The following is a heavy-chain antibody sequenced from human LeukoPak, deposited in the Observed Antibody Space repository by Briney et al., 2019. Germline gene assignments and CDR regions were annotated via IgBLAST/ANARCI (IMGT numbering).Heavy chain of an antibody. D-gene: IGHD2-2*02. CDR3: AKGVRGPYCSSTSCYTHYYYYYMDV. J-gene: IGHJ6*03. V-gene: IGHV3-33*06. CDR1: GFTFSSYV. Sequence: PGGSLRLSCAASGFTFSSYVMHGVRQAPGKALVGGAVIWYDGSNKYYAGSVKGRFTISRDNSKNTLYLQMNSLRAEDTAVYYCAKGVRGPYCSSTSCYTHYYYYYMDVWGKGTTVTVSS. CDR2: IWYDGSNK.